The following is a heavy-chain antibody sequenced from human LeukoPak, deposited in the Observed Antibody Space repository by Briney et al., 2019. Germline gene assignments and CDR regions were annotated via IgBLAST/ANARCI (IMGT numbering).Heavy chain of an antibody. CDR2: IIPIFGTA. Sequence: EASVKVSCKASGGTFSSYAISWVRQAPGQGLEWMGGIIPIFGTANYAQKFQGRVTITADESTSTAYMELRSLRSDDTAVYYCARDRGYYDSSGYFGFVDYWGQGTLVTVSS. CDR1: GGTFSSYA. D-gene: IGHD3-22*01. V-gene: IGHV1-69*01. J-gene: IGHJ4*02. CDR3: ARDRGYYDSSGYFGFVDY.